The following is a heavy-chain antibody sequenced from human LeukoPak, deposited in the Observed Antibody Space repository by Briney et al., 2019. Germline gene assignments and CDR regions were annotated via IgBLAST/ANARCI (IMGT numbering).Heavy chain of an antibody. D-gene: IGHD1-7*01. Sequence: GGSLRLSCAASGFTFNYAWMSWVRQVAGKGLEWVGQTVSEIDGGTTDYATPVKGRFTISRDDSKSTLYLQMNSLKIEDTAVYYCTTDEDWNYARKDVWGQGATVIVSS. J-gene: IGHJ6*02. CDR3: TTDEDWNYARKDV. V-gene: IGHV3-15*04. CDR2: TVSEIDGGTT. CDR1: GFTFNYAW.